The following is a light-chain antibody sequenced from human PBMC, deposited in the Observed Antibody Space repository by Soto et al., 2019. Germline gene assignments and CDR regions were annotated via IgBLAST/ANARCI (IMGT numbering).Light chain of an antibody. V-gene: IGKV3-11*01. CDR2: DAS. CDR1: QSVSSY. CDR3: QQRHNWPIT. J-gene: IGKJ5*01. Sequence: EIVLTQSPATLSLSPGERATLSCRASQSVSSYLAWYQQKPGQAPRLLIYDASSRAPGIPARFSGGGSGTDFTLTISSLEPEDFGVYYCQQRHNWPITFGQGTRLEIK.